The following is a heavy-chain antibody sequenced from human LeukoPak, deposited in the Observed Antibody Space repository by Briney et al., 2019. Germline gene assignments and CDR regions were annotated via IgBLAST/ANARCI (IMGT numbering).Heavy chain of an antibody. V-gene: IGHV3-21*01. J-gene: IGHJ2*01. CDR3: ARGHQQVVARPLYWYFDL. D-gene: IGHD6-6*01. CDR1: GFPFRTYT. CDR2: ISGSSTYS. Sequence: PGGSLRLSCAGSGFPFRTYTMNWVRQAPGKGLEWLSTISGSSTYSYYADSVKGRFTISRDDAKNSLYLQMNSLRAEDTAVYYCARGHQQVVARPLYWYFDLWGRGTLVTVSS.